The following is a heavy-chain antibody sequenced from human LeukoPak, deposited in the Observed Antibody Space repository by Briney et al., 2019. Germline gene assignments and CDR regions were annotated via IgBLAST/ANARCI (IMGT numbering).Heavy chain of an antibody. CDR2: IIPILGIA. D-gene: IGHD1-26*01. CDR3: ARGGTNPFDI. J-gene: IGHJ3*02. CDR1: GGTFSSYA. V-gene: IGHV1-69*04. Sequence: ASVKVSCKASGGTFSSYAISWVRQAPGQGLEWMGRIIPILGIANYAQKFQGRVTITADKSTSTAYVELSSLRSEDTAVYYCARGGTNPFDIWGQGTMVTVSS.